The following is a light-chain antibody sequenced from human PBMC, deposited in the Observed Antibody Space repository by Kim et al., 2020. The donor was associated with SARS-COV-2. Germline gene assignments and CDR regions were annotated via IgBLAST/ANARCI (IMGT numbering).Light chain of an antibody. CDR3: QQYDTSPRT. CDR2: GAS. V-gene: IGKV3-20*01. CDR1: QSVSSTS. Sequence: EVVLTQSPGTLSLSPGGRATLSCRASQSVSSTSLAWYQHKPGQAPRLLIYGASSRATGIPDRFSGSGSGTDFTLTIRRLEPEDFAVYYCQQYDTSPRTFGQGTKVDIK. J-gene: IGKJ1*01.